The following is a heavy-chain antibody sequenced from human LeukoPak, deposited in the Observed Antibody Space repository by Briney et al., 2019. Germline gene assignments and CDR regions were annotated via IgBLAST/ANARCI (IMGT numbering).Heavy chain of an antibody. CDR3: AKDFLWTNTYYFDY. Sequence: GGALRLSSAASGFTFSSDAMSSVRQAPGKGPEWGSAISGSGGRTYYADSVKGRFTISRDNSKNTLYLKMNSLRAEDTAVYYCAKDFLWTNTYYFDYWGQGTLVTVSS. CDR2: ISGSGGRT. J-gene: IGHJ4*02. CDR1: GFTFSSDA. D-gene: IGHD3/OR15-3a*01. V-gene: IGHV3-23*01.